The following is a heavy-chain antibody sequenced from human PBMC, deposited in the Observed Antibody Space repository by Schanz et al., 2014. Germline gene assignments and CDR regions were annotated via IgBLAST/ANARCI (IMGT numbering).Heavy chain of an antibody. V-gene: IGHV3-33*01. CDR3: ARANYRRKINFDY. CDR2: IWYDENNK. D-gene: IGHD3-10*01. CDR1: GFTFSSYG. Sequence: QVQLVESGGGVVQFGRSLRLSCVASGFTFSSYGMHWVRQAPGKGLEWVAVIWYDENNKYYADSVKGRFTMSRDNSMNTLYLQMNSLRAEDTAVYYCARANYRRKINFDYWGRGTLVTVSS. J-gene: IGHJ4*02.